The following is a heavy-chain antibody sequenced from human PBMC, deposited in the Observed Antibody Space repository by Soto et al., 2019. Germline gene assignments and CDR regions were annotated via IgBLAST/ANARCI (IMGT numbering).Heavy chain of an antibody. CDR1: DDPLNSAGNY. D-gene: IGHD3-9*01. V-gene: IGHV4-61*08. CDR2: IYYTGTT. Sequence: PSGNLEITCTVYDDPLNSAGNYCAGIRQSPGKRLEWIAYIYYTGTTKYNPSLKSRVTISVDTSKNQFSLRLTSVTAADTAVYYCARAASPYFDLLSAFHPWGQGTLVTVS. CDR3: ARAASPYFDLLSAFHP. J-gene: IGHJ5*02.